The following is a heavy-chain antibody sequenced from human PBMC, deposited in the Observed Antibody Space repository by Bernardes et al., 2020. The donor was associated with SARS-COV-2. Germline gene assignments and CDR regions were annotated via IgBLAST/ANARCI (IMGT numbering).Heavy chain of an antibody. J-gene: IGHJ4*02. CDR3: AKVMRPGYDIVTGIVD. V-gene: IGHV3-23*01. Sequence: VEPLFLSCAASGFTFRTYAMNWVRQAPGTGLEWVSAISSYGARTYYGDSVKGRFTISRDNPQNTLHLQLNSLRAQDTAINYCAKVMRPGYDIVTGIVDWRQGPLVTVSS. CDR2: ISSYGART. D-gene: IGHD3-9*01. CDR1: GFTFRTYA.